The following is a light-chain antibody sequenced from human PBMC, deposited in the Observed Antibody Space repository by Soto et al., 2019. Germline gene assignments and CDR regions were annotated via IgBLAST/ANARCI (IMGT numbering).Light chain of an antibody. Sequence: QSVLSQPPSVSGARGQRVTISCTGSSSNIGADYDVHWYQQLPGTAPKLLIYGNSNRPSGVPDRFSGSKYGTSASLAITALQSEDEADYYCQSYDSSLSGYVFGTGTKLTVL. CDR3: QSYDSSLSGYV. J-gene: IGLJ1*01. CDR2: GNS. V-gene: IGLV1-40*01. CDR1: SSNIGADYD.